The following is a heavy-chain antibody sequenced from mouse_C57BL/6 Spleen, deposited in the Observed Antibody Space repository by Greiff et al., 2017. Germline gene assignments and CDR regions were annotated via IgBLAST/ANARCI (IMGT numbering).Heavy chain of an antibody. CDR2: ISSGGDYI. CDR1: GFTFSSYA. CDR3: TRRDYGAWFAY. V-gene: IGHV5S21*01. Sequence: EVNVVESGEGLVKPGGSLKLSCAASGFTFSSYAMSWVRQTPEKRLEWVAYISSGGDYIYYADTVKGRFTISRDNARNTLYLQMSSLKSEDTAMYYCTRRDYGAWFAYRGQGTLVAVSA. D-gene: IGHD2-4*01. J-gene: IGHJ3*01.